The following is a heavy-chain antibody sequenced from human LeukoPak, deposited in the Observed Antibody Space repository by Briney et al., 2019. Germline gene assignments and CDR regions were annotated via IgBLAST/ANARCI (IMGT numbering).Heavy chain of an antibody. CDR3: ATNNVDTAMVRQKKRDAFDI. D-gene: IGHD5-18*01. CDR2: IYHSGST. Sequence: PSETLSLTCAVSGGSISSGGYSWSWIRQPPGKGLEWIGYIYHSGSTYYNPSLKSRVTISVDRSKNQFSLKLSSVTAADTAVYYCATNNVDTAMVRQKKRDAFDIWGQGTMVTVSS. V-gene: IGHV4-30-2*01. CDR1: GGSISSGGYS. J-gene: IGHJ3*02.